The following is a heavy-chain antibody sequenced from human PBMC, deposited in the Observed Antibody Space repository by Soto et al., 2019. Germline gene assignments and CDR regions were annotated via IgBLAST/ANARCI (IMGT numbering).Heavy chain of an antibody. CDR1: GGSISSYY. D-gene: IGHD4-17*01. Sequence: PSETLSLTCTVSGGSISSYYCIFIRQPPGKGLEWIVYIYYSGSTNYNPSLKSRVTISVDTSKNQFSLKLSSVTAADTAVYYCARDYGDYHFDYWGQGTLVTVSS. CDR3: ARDYGDYHFDY. CDR2: IYYSGST. V-gene: IGHV4-59*01. J-gene: IGHJ4*02.